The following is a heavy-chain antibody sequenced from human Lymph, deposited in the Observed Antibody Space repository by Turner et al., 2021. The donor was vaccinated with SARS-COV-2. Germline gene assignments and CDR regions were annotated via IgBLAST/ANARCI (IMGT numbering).Heavy chain of an antibody. J-gene: IGHJ5*02. CDR2: IIPILAIA. CDR3: ARDSPYCSSTSCYDP. CDR1: GGTVSSYA. Sequence: QVQLVQSGAEVKKHGYSVKVSCKASGGTVSSYAITWVLQAPGQGLEWMGGIIPILAIANYAQKFKGRVTITADKSTSTAYMELSSLRSEDTSVYYCARDSPYCSSTSCYDPWGQGTLVTVSS. D-gene: IGHD2-2*01. V-gene: IGHV1-69*10.